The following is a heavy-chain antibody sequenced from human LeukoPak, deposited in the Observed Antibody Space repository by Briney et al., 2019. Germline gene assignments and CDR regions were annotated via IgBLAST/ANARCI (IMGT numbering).Heavy chain of an antibody. D-gene: IGHD1-26*01. CDR2: ISSSSSYI. CDR1: GFTFSSYS. CDR3: ARGQWGLSYFDY. Sequence: GGSLRLSCAASGFTFSSYSMNWVRQAPGKGLEWVSSISSSSSYIYYADSVKGRFTISRDNAKNSLYLQMNSLRAEDTAVYYCARGQWGLSYFDYWGQGTLVTVSS. V-gene: IGHV3-21*01. J-gene: IGHJ4*02.